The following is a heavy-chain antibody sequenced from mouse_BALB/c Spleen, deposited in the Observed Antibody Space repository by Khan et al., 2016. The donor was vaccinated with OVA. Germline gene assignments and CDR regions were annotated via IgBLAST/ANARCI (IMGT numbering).Heavy chain of an antibody. CDR1: GFTFSTYG. CDR3: ARRAYYYGSEGFAY. D-gene: IGHD1-1*01. CDR2: ISSGGSYT. V-gene: IGHV5-6*01. J-gene: IGHJ3*01. Sequence: EVELVESGGDLVKPGGSLKLSCAASGFTFSTYGMSWVRQTPDKRLEWVATISSGGSYTYYPDSVKGRFTIPRDNAKNTLYLQMRSLKSEGTAMYYCARRAYYYGSEGFAYWGQGTLVTVSA.